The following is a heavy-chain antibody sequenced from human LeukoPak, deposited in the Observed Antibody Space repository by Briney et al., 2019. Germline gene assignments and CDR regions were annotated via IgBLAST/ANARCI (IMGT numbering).Heavy chain of an antibody. CDR2: IYSSGTT. CDR3: ARDSSSWLDYFDY. Sequence: PSETLSLTCTVSGGSMSGYFWAWIRRPAGKGLEWIGRIYSSGTTNYNPSLKSRVTISVDKSKNQFSLKLSSVTAADTAVYFCARDSSSWLDYFDYWGQGTLVTVSS. CDR1: GGSMSGYF. J-gene: IGHJ4*02. V-gene: IGHV4-4*07. D-gene: IGHD6-13*01.